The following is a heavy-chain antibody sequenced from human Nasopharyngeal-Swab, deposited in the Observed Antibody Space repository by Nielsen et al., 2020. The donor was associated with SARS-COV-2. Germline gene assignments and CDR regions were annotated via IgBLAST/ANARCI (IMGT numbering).Heavy chain of an antibody. J-gene: IGHJ6*02. CDR2: FDPEDGET. CDR1: GYTLTELS. CDR3: ATAPAAADATYYYYGMDV. Sequence: ASVTVSCKVSGYTLTELSMHWVRQAPGKGLEWMGGFDPEDGETIYAQKFQGRVTMTEDTSTDTAYMELSSLRSEDTAVYYCATAPAAADATYYYYGMDVWGQGTTVTV. D-gene: IGHD6-13*01. V-gene: IGHV1-24*01.